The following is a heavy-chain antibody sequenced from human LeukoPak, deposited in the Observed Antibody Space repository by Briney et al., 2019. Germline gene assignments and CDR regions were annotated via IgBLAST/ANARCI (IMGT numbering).Heavy chain of an antibody. J-gene: IGHJ4*02. D-gene: IGHD2-2*01. CDR2: IGGRGASK. Sequence: GGSWRLPCPVSGLTFKNYAMSWVRKPPGKGLDWVSGIGGRGASKYYADSVKGRFTISRDNSKNTLYLQMNSLRAEDTAVYYCAKGVVVAPDVTPFDYWGQGTLVTVSS. CDR3: AKGVVVAPDVTPFDY. V-gene: IGHV3-23*01. CDR1: GLTFKNYA.